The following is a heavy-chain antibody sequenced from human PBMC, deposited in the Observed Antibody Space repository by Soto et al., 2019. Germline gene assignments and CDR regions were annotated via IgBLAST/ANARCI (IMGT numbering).Heavy chain of an antibody. D-gene: IGHD3-16*02. CDR3: ARVAIASGGVIAVTYALDV. Sequence: LRRSCEVSGFTLSSYRMNRVRQAPGKGLEWVSFITSSGSTTYYADSVKGRFTVSRDNVKNSLFLQMNSLRDEDTAVYYCARVAIASGGVIAVTYALDVWGQGTTVTVS. CDR2: ITSSGSTT. J-gene: IGHJ6*02. V-gene: IGHV3-48*02. CDR1: GFTLSSYR.